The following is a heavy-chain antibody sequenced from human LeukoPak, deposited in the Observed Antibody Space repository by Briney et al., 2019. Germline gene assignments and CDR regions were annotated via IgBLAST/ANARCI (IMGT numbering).Heavy chain of an antibody. Sequence: PWWSLRLSCAASVFTFSHYWMHWLRQGPGKGLMWVSRLNKCGSTADYAYSVKGRFTMSRDNAKGKVYLEMRGLTVEDTAIYFCVRERIYYSYLAYKERENFDPWGRGTLVTVLS. V-gene: IGHV3-74*01. CDR1: VFTFSHYW. CDR3: VRERIYYSYLAYKERENFDP. J-gene: IGHJ5*02. CDR2: LNKCGSTA. D-gene: IGHD3-10*01.